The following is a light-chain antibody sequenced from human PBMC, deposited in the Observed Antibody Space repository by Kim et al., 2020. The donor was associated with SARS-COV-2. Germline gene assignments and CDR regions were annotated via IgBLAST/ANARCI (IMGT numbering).Light chain of an antibody. Sequence: SYELTQAPSVSVSPGQTASITCSGDKLGDKYACWYQQKPGQSPVLVIYQDSKRPSGIPERFSGSNSGNTATLTISGTQAMDEADYYCQAWDSSTGEVFGGGTQLTVL. CDR3: QAWDSSTGEV. CDR1: KLGDKY. J-gene: IGLJ2*01. V-gene: IGLV3-1*01. CDR2: QDS.